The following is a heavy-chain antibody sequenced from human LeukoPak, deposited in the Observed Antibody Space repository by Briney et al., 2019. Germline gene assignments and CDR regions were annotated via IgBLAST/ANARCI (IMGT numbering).Heavy chain of an antibody. J-gene: IGHJ4*02. CDR3: AKDRYSGSYLQTGPCAH. CDR2: IFPSGGEI. CDR1: GFTFSTFA. V-gene: IGHV3-23*01. Sequence: GGSLRLSCAASGFTFSTFAMIWVRQPPGKGLEWVSSIFPSGGEIHYADSVRGRFTISRDNSKNALYLQMNSLRAEDTAVYYCAKDRYSGSYLQTGPCAHWGQGILVTVSS. D-gene: IGHD1-26*01.